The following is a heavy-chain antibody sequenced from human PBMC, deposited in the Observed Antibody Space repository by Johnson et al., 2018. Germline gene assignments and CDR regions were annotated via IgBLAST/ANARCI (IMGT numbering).Heavy chain of an antibody. CDR3: TKNNPGTYCSSMGV. V-gene: IGHV3-73*01. Sequence: VQLVESGGGLVQPGGSLKLSCAASGFTFNDFAMHWVRQASGKGLEWVGRINGHATAYAASVKGRFIIFRDDSSNTPYLQMNSLKTEDTAVDYCTKNNPGTYCSSMGVWGKVATFTVSS. CDR1: GFTFNDFA. CDR2: INGHAT. J-gene: IGHJ6*03. D-gene: IGHD1-14*01.